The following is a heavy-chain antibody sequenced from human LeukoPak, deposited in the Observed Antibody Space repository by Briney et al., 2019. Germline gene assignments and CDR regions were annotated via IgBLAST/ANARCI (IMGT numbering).Heavy chain of an antibody. V-gene: IGHV4-59*08. CDR2: IFYSGTT. J-gene: IGHJ6*04. Sequence: PSETLSLTCNVSGDSFSIDYWSWIRQSPEKGLEWIGFIFYSGTTSYNPSLQSRVTISVDTSKNQFSLKLSSVTADDTAVYYCARPPSQEHATSYMDVWGTGTTVTVSS. D-gene: IGHD1-26*01. CDR3: ARPPSQEHATSYMDV. CDR1: GDSFSIDY.